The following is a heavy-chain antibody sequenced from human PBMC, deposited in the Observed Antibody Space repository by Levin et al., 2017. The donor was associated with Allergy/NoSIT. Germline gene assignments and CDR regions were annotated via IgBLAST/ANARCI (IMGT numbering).Heavy chain of an antibody. CDR2: IFGGGQT. Sequence: GGSLRLSCAASGFTVRTNYMSWVRQAPGKGLEWVSVIFGGGQTYYADSVKGRFTISRDISKNTVYLQMNSLRAEDTGVYYCARDLDGYPGYWGQGTLVIVSS. CDR3: ARDLDGYPGY. V-gene: IGHV3-66*01. CDR1: GFTVRTNY. J-gene: IGHJ4*02. D-gene: IGHD5-24*01.